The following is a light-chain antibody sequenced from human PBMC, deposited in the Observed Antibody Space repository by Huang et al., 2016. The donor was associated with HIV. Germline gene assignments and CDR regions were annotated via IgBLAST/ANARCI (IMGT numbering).Light chain of an antibody. J-gene: IGKJ4*01. V-gene: IGKV3-15*01. Sequence: IVLTQSPATLSVSPGEGATLSCRASQNIGTDLAWYQQKHGQAPRLLIYGSSTRATGVPARISGSGSGTEFTLTLSSLQSEDFAIYYCQHYHNWPPLTFGGGTKVDI. CDR3: QHYHNWPPLT. CDR2: GSS. CDR1: QNIGTD.